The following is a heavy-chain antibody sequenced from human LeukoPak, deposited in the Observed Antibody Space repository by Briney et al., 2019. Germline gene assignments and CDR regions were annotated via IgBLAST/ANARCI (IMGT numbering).Heavy chain of an antibody. CDR2: IKQDGSEK. CDR1: GGSVSSYY. V-gene: IGHV3-7*01. Sequence: ETLSLTCTVSGGSVSSYYWSWVRQAPGKGLEWVANIKQDGSEKYYVDSVKGRFTISRDNAKNSLYLQMNSLRAEDTAVYYCARDQVPYDFWSGYYLGYWGQGTLVTVSS. D-gene: IGHD3-3*01. CDR3: ARDQVPYDFWSGYYLGY. J-gene: IGHJ4*02.